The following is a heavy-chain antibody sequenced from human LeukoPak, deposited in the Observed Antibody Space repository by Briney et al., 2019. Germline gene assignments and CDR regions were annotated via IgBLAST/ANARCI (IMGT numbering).Heavy chain of an antibody. Sequence: SETLSLTCTVSGYSISSGYYWGWIRQPPGNGLEWIGSIYHSGSTYYNPSLKSRVTISVDTSKNQFSLKLSSVTAADTAVYYCARGGLIPSDFWSGYPFDYWGQGTLVTVSS. CDR2: IYHSGST. CDR3: ARGGLIPSDFWSGYPFDY. D-gene: IGHD3-3*01. J-gene: IGHJ4*02. CDR1: GYSISSGYY. V-gene: IGHV4-38-2*02.